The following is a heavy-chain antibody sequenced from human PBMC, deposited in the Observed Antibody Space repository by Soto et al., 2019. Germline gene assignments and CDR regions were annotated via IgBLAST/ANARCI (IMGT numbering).Heavy chain of an antibody. CDR3: TRAEVGGYDYGGLQH. CDR2: INPSGGST. J-gene: IGHJ1*01. D-gene: IGHD3-22*01. CDR1: GYTFTSYY. Sequence: VASVKVSCKASGYTFTSYYMHWVRQAPGQGLEWMGIINPSGGSTSYAQKFQGRVTMTRDTSTSTVYMELSSLRSEDTAVYYCTRAEVGGYDYGGLQHWGQGTLVTVSS. V-gene: IGHV1-46*03.